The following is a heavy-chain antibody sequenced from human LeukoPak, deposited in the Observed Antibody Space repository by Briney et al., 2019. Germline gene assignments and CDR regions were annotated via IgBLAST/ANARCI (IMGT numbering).Heavy chain of an antibody. J-gene: IGHJ4*02. CDR1: GFTFDDYG. V-gene: IGHV3-9*01. Sequence: PGRSLRLSCAASGFTFDDYGMHWVRQAPGKGLEWVSGISWNSGKIGYADSVKGRFTISRDNGKNSLYLQMNSLRAEDTAVYYCARMSGSRLPGNWGQGTLVTVSS. CDR3: ARMSGSRLPGN. CDR2: ISWNSGKI. D-gene: IGHD3-3*01.